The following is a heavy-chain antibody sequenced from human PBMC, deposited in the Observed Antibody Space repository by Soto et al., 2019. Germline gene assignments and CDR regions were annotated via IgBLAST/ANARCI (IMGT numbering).Heavy chain of an antibody. CDR3: VGTGTTDDF. CDR1: GASVNTGDYY. D-gene: IGHD1-7*01. J-gene: IGHJ1*01. V-gene: IGHV4-30-4*01. CDR2: IFYSGDT. Sequence: VQLQGSGPGPLKPSQTLSLTCTVSGASVNTGDYYWSYIRQPPGKGLEWLGYIFYSGDTYYNPSLKSRATISLNTTRNQFSLTLTSVTDADTALYYCVGTGTTDDFWGQGTLVTASA.